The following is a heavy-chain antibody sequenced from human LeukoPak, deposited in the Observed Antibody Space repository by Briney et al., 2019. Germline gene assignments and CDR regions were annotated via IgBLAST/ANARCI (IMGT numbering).Heavy chain of an antibody. D-gene: IGHD3-10*01. CDR1: GFTFSSYW. CDR3: ARDWAMVRGVIDV. V-gene: IGHV3-74*01. J-gene: IGHJ6*02. CDR2: INSDGSST. Sequence: PGGSLRLSCAASGFTFSSYWMHWVRQAPGKGLVWVSRINSDGSSTSYADSVKGRSTISRDNAKNTLYLQMNSLRAEDTAVYYCARDWAMVRGVIDVWGQGTMVTVSS.